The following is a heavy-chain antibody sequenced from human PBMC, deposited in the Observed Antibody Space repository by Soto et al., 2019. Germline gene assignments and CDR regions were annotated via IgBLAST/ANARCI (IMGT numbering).Heavy chain of an antibody. J-gene: IGHJ6*02. V-gene: IGHV3-48*02. Sequence: GSLRLSCAASGFTLSTYDMNWVRQAPGKGLEWVSYISESSSTIYYADSVKGRFTISRDNAKNSLFLQMSSLRDEDTAVYYCARASGYFDTSGYYGTFYYYGMDVWGQGTTVTVSS. CDR2: ISESSSTI. CDR1: GFTLSTYD. D-gene: IGHD3-22*01. CDR3: ARASGYFDTSGYYGTFYYYGMDV.